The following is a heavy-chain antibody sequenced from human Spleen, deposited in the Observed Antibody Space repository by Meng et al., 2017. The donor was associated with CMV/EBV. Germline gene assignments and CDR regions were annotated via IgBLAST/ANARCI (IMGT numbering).Heavy chain of an antibody. CDR3: AALDLTGYYGSYYYGMDV. CDR1: GFTFSSHW. CDR2: INQDGSQK. Sequence: GGSLRLSCAASGFTFSSHWMTWVRQAPGKGLEWVANINQDGSQKNYVDSVKGRFTISRDNAKNSLYLQMNSLKTEDTAVYYCAALDLTGYYGSYYYGMDVWGQGTTVTVSS. J-gene: IGHJ6*02. D-gene: IGHD3-9*01. V-gene: IGHV3-7*03.